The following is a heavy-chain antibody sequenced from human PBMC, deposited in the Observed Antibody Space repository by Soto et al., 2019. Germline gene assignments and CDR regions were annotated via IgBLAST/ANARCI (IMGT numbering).Heavy chain of an antibody. CDR3: ARGTDAWFFDL. V-gene: IGHV4-31*03. CDR1: GGSISSGGYY. CDR2: IHECGSM. Sequence: QVQLQESGPGLVKPSQTLSLTCTVSGGSISSGGYYWSWIRQHPGKGQEWIGYIHECGSMYYNASLKSRFTLSIATSKIQFSLKLTSVTAAHTAVYYCARGTDAWFFDLWGRGTLLTVSS. J-gene: IGHJ2*01. D-gene: IGHD1-26*01.